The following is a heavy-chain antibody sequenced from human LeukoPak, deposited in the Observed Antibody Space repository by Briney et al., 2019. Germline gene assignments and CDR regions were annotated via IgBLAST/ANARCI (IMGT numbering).Heavy chain of an antibody. CDR2: ICDSGEDT. V-gene: IGHV3-23*01. D-gene: IGHD2-15*01. Sequence: GGSLRLSCTASGFTFSSYAMSWVRPAAGKGVEWVSVICDSGEDTYYADSVKGRFTISRDNPKNTVYLQMNSLRAEDTAVYYCAKTTGGSCYSGIDYWGQGTLVTVSP. CDR3: AKTTGGSCYSGIDY. CDR1: GFTFSSYA. J-gene: IGHJ4*02.